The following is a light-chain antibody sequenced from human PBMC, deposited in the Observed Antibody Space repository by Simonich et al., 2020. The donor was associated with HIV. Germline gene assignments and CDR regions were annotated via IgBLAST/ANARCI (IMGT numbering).Light chain of an antibody. V-gene: IGKV1-8*01. CDR2: AAS. Sequence: AIRMTQSPSSLSASTGDRDTITCRARQGISSYLAWYQQKPGKAPKLLIYAASTLHSGVPSRFSGSGSGTDFTLTISCLQSEDFATYYCQQLNDYSYTFGQGTKLEIK. CDR1: QGISSY. J-gene: IGKJ2*01. CDR3: QQLNDYSYT.